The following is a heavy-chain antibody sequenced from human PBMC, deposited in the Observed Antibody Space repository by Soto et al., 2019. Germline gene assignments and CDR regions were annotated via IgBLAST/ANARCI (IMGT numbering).Heavy chain of an antibody. CDR2: IYYSGST. J-gene: IGHJ4*02. CDR1: GGSISSGGYY. Sequence: SETLSLTCTVSGGSISSGGYYWSWIRQRPGKGLEWIGYIYYSGSTNYNPSLKSRVTISVDTSKNQFSLNLRSMSPADTAVYYCARVGGLAARTFDYWGPGTLVTVSS. D-gene: IGHD6-6*01. CDR3: ARVGGLAARTFDY. V-gene: IGHV4-61*08.